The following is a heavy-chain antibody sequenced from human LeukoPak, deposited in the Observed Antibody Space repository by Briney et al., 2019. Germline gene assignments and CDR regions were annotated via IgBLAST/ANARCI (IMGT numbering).Heavy chain of an antibody. CDR3: CGFLEWLLPVDAFDI. D-gene: IGHD3-3*01. CDR2: IKSKTDGGTT. J-gene: IGHJ3*02. Sequence: GGSLRLSCAASGFTFSNAWMSWVRKAPGKGLEWVGRIKSKTDGGTTDYAAPVKGRFTISRDDSKNTLYLQMNSLKTEDTAVYYCCGFLEWLLPVDAFDIWGQGTMVTVSS. V-gene: IGHV3-15*01. CDR1: GFTFSNAW.